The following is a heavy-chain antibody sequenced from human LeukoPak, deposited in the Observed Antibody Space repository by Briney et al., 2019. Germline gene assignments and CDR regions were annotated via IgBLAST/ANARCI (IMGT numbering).Heavy chain of an antibody. CDR2: LNENGGTT. CDR1: GFTFSSHA. Sequence: GSLRLSCAASGFTFSSHAMSWVRRAPGKGLEGVSGLNENGGTTYYADSVKGRFTISRDNSRNTMCLQMNSLRVEDTAVYYWVEDYQVGNSPAFGDYWGQGTLVTISS. V-gene: IGHV3-23*01. CDR3: VEDYQVGNSPAFGDY. D-gene: IGHD1-26*01. J-gene: IGHJ4*02.